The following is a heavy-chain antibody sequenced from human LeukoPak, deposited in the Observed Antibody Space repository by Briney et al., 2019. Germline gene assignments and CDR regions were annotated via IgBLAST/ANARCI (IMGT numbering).Heavy chain of an antibody. V-gene: IGHV4-30-4*08. CDR1: GGSITSGDYY. D-gene: IGHD3-22*01. CDR2: IYYSGST. CDR3: ARDDTYYYDSSSYPTRY. Sequence: SETLSLTCTVSGGSITSGDYYWSWIRQPPGKGLEWIGNIYYSGSTYYNPSLKSQVTISVDTSKNQFSLKLSSVTAADTAVYYCARDDTYYYDSSSYPTRYWGQGTLVTVSS. J-gene: IGHJ4*02.